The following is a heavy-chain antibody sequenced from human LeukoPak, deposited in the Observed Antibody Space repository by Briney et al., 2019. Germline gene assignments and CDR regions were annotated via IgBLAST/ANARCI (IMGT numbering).Heavy chain of an antibody. CDR2: IRSHGGNE. J-gene: IGHJ4*02. D-gene: IGHD1-26*01. V-gene: IGHV3-30*02. CDR1: DFTFSSYA. Sequence: GGSLRLSCTASDFTFSSYAMHWVRQAPGKGLEWMAFIRSHGGNEYYVDSVKGRFTISRDNSMNTLYLQMNSLRPEDTAVYYCAKGGGGGYYLILWGQGTLVTVSS. CDR3: AKGGGGGYYLIL.